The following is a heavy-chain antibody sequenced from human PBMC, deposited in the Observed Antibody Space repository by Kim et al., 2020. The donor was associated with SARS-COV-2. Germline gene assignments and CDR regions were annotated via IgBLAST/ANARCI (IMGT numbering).Heavy chain of an antibody. CDR3: AKDGDSEGPYFDY. D-gene: IGHD7-27*01. Sequence: ADPVKGRFTISRDNSKNTLYLQMNSLRAEDTAVYYCAKDGDSEGPYFDYWGQGTLVTVSS. V-gene: IGHV3-30*02. J-gene: IGHJ4*02.